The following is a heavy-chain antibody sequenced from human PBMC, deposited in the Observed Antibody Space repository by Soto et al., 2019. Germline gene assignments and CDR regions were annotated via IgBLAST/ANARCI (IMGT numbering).Heavy chain of an antibody. Sequence: EVQLLESGGGLVQPGGSMRLSCAASGFTFSSYAMSWVRQAPGKGLEWVSAISGSGGSTYYADSVKGRFTISRDNSKNTLYLQMNSLRAEDTAVYYCAKSRYSSGWYNDYWGQGTLVTVSS. J-gene: IGHJ4*02. CDR2: ISGSGGST. CDR1: GFTFSSYA. D-gene: IGHD6-19*01. V-gene: IGHV3-23*01. CDR3: AKSRYSSGWYNDY.